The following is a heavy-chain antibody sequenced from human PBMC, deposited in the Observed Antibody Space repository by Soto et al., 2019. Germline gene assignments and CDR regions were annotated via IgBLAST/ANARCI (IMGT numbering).Heavy chain of an antibody. CDR1: GYTFTSYA. CDR3: ERDPRWPAYFDY. J-gene: IGHJ4*02. D-gene: IGHD2-15*01. V-gene: IGHV1-3*01. Sequence: QVQLVQSGAEVKKPGASVKVSCKASGYTFTSYAMHWVRQAPGQRLEWMGWINAGNGNTKYSQKFQGRVTITRDTSASTAYIELSSLRSEDTAVYYCERDPRWPAYFDYWGQGTLVTVSS. CDR2: INAGNGNT.